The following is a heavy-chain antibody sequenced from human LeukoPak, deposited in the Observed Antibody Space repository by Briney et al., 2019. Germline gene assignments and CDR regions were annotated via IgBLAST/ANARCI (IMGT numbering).Heavy chain of an antibody. D-gene: IGHD6-19*01. CDR1: GFTFSSYW. CDR3: ARRGAVAGTFDY. Sequence: GGSLRLSCAASGFTFSSYWMHWARQAPGKGLVWVSCINSDGSSTTYADSVKGRLTISRDNAKNAVYLQMNSLRAEDTAVYYCARRGAVAGTFDYWGQGTLVTVSS. J-gene: IGHJ4*02. CDR2: INSDGSST. V-gene: IGHV3-74*01.